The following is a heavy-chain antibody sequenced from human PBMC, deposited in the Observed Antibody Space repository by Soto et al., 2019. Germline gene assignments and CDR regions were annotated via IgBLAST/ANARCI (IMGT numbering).Heavy chain of an antibody. CDR1: GGSISSYY. CDR3: ARDNYYDSSGYYRRGRFDP. CDR2: IYYSGST. Sequence: SETLSLTCTVSGGSISSYYWSWIRQPPGKGLEWIGYIYYSGSTNYNPSLKSRVTISVDTSKNQFSLKLSSVTAADTAVYYCARDNYYDSSGYYRRGRFDPWGQGTLVTVSS. D-gene: IGHD3-22*01. J-gene: IGHJ5*02. V-gene: IGHV4-59*01.